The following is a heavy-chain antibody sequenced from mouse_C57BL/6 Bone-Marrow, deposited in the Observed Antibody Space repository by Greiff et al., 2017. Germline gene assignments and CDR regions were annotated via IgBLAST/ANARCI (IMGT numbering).Heavy chain of an antibody. CDR1: GYTFTSYW. V-gene: IGHV1-72*01. Sequence: QVQLQQSGAELVKPGASVKLSCKASGYTFTSYWMHWVKQRPGRGLEWIGRIAPNSGGTKYNETCKSKATLTVDKPSSTAYMQLSSLTSEDSAVYYCARKSYYYGNCFDYWGQGTTLTVSS. D-gene: IGHD1-1*01. CDR3: ARKSYYYGNCFDY. J-gene: IGHJ2*01. CDR2: IAPNSGGT.